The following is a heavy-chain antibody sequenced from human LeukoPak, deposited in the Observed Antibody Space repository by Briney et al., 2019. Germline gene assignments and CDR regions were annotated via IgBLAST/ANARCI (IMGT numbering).Heavy chain of an antibody. CDR3: ARDSCSSTSCYHLDY. D-gene: IGHD2-2*01. V-gene: IGHV1-2*02. CDR2: INPNSGGT. J-gene: IGHJ4*02. CDR1: GYTFTSYD. Sequence: ASVKVSCKASGYTFTSYDINWVRQAPGQGLEWMGWINPNSGGTNYAQKFQGRVTMTRDTSISTAYMELSRLRSDDTAVYYCARDSCSSTSCYHLDYWGQGTLVTVSS.